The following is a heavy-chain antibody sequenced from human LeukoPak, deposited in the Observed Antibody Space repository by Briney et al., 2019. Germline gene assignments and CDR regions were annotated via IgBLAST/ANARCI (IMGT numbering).Heavy chain of an antibody. CDR3: ARDRGYSTTRGYYYYGMDV. V-gene: IGHV3-33*01. CDR2: RWYDGSNK. CDR1: GFTFSSYG. Sequence: GRSLRLSWAASGFTFSSYGMHWVRQAPGKGLEWVAVRWYDGSNKYYADSVKGRFTISRDNSKNTLYLQMNSLRAEDTAVYYCARDRGYSTTRGYYYYGMDVWGKGTTVTVSS. D-gene: IGHD3-22*01. J-gene: IGHJ6*04.